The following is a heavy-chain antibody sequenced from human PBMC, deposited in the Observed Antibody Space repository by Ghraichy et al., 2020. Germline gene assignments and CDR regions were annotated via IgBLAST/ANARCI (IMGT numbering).Heavy chain of an antibody. V-gene: IGHV3-23*01. Sequence: ETLSLTCAASGFTFTSYAMSWVRQAPGKGLEWVSAVRGGGDGAYYADSVKGRFTISRDNSMSTLYLQMNNLGAEDTAVYYCAKDRYTRSYYVSALDYWGQGTLVTVSS. CDR2: VRGGGDGA. J-gene: IGHJ4*02. CDR3: AKDRYTRSYYVSALDY. D-gene: IGHD1-26*01. CDR1: GFTFTSYA.